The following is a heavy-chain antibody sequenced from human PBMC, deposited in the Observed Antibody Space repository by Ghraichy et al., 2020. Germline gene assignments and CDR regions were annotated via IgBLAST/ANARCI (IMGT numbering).Heavy chain of an antibody. J-gene: IGHJ6*02. CDR2: IDQSGSA. CDR3: TRPPWGVYALDV. D-gene: IGHD3-16*01. V-gene: IGHV4-4*02. CDR1: GGSISTNSW. Sequence: LSLTCAVSGGSISTNSWWSWVRQPPGKGLEWIGEIDQSGSANYNPSLRSRVSISVDKSKNQFSLKLNSVTAADTAMYYCTRPPWGVYALDVWGQGTTVTVSS.